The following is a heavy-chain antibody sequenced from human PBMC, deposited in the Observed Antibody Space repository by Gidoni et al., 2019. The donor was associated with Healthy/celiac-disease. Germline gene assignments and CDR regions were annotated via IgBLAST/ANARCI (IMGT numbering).Heavy chain of an antibody. D-gene: IGHD3-10*01. J-gene: IGHJ3*02. V-gene: IGHV4-31*03. CDR1: GGSISSGGYY. CDR3: ARGLLEFGESSLEYDAFDI. CDR2: IYYSGST. Sequence: QVQLQESGAGLVKPSQTLSLTCTVSGGSISSGGYYWSWIRQHPGKGLEWIGYIYYSGSTYYNPSLKSRVTISVDTSKNQFSLKLSSVTAADTAVYYCARGLLEFGESSLEYDAFDIWGQGTMVTVSS.